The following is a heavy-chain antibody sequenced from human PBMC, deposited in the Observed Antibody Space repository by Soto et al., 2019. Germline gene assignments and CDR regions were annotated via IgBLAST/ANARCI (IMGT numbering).Heavy chain of an antibody. D-gene: IGHD3-22*01. V-gene: IGHV3-11*01. CDR1: GFTFSDNY. CDR3: ARDLGYYESDGYFDY. Sequence: GGSLRLSCAASGFTFSDNYMSWIRQAPGKGLEWVSYISSSGSIIYYADSVKGRFTISRDNAKNSPYLQMNSLRAEDTAVYYCARDLGYYESDGYFDYWGQGALVTVSS. CDR2: ISSSGSII. J-gene: IGHJ4*02.